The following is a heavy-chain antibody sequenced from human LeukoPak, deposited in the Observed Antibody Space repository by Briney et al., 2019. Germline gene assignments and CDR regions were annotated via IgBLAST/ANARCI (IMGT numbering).Heavy chain of an antibody. D-gene: IGHD3-9*01. J-gene: IGHJ6*02. Sequence: SETLSLTCTVSGGSISSYYWSWIRQPPGEGLGWIGYIYYSGSTNYNPSLKSRVTISVDTSKNQFSLKLSSVTAADTAVYYCASGGYFVWEVWGQGTTVTVSS. CDR3: ASGGYFVWEV. V-gene: IGHV4-59*08. CDR1: GGSISSYY. CDR2: IYYSGST.